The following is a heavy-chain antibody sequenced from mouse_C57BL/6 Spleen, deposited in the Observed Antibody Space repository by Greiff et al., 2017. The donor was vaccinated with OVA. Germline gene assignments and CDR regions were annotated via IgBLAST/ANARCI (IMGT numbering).Heavy chain of an antibody. CDR3: ARSYYGSSFPPSY. V-gene: IGHV1-50*01. D-gene: IGHD1-1*01. CDR1: GYTFTSYW. CDR2: IDPSDSYT. Sequence: QVQLQQPGAELVKPGASVKLSCKASGYTFTSYWMQWVKQRPGQGLEWIGEIDPSDSYTNYNQKFKGKATLTVDTSSSTAYMQLSSLTSEDSAVYYCARSYYGSSFPPSYRGQGTTLTVSS. J-gene: IGHJ2*01.